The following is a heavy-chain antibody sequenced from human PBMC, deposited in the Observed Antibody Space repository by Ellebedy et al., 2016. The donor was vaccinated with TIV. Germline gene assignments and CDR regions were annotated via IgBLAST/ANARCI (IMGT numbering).Heavy chain of an antibody. J-gene: IGHJ5*02. CDR2: IYYTGST. V-gene: IGHV4-39*01. D-gene: IGHD3-10*01. Sequence: SETLSLTCSVSGGSISSSSHYWGWLRQPPGQGLEWIGSIYYTGSTYYNPSLKRRIAISVDTSKTQFSLNLNSLTAADTAVYYCARQGPSITMVRGVNWFDPWGQGTLVTVSS. CDR1: GGSISSSSHY. CDR3: ARQGPSITMVRGVNWFDP.